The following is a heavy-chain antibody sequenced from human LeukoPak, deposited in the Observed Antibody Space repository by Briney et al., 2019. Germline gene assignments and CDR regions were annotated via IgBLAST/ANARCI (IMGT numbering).Heavy chain of an antibody. J-gene: IGHJ4*02. CDR1: RFTISRYW. V-gene: IGHV3-7*01. D-gene: IGHD3-10*01. CDR2: IKQDGSER. CDR3: AKGMEAGPRGPFDY. Sequence: VGGLRVSRAASRFTISRYWMSWVRPAPGRGRERVAHIKQDGSERYYVDSVKGRFTISRDNAKNSLYLQMNSLRAEDTAVYYCAKGMEAGPRGPFDYWGQGTLVTVSS.